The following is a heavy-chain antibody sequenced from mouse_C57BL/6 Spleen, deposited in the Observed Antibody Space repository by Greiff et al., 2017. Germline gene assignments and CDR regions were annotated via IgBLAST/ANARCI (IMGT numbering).Heavy chain of an antibody. CDR1: GFSLTSYG. V-gene: IGHV2-5*01. Sequence: VQLQQSGPGLVQPSQSLSITCTVSGFSLTSYGVNWVRQSPGKGLEWLGVIWSGGSTAYNAAFMSRLSITKDNSKSQVFVKMNSLQADDTAIYYCAKRGDCGNYEAGAMEDWGQGTSVTVSS. CDR2: IWSGGST. CDR3: AKRGDCGNYEAGAMED. J-gene: IGHJ4*01. D-gene: IGHD2-1*01.